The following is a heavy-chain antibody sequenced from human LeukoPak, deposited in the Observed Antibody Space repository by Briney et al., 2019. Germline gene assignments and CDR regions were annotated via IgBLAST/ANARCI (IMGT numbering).Heavy chain of an antibody. D-gene: IGHD3-10*01. CDR1: GYTLTELS. CDR3: ARETPITMVRGVIGY. V-gene: IGHV1-24*01. J-gene: IGHJ4*02. CDR2: FDPEDGET. Sequence: ASVKVSCKVSGYTLTELSMHWVRQAPGKGLEWMGGFDPEDGETIYAQKFQGRVTITRDTSASTAYMELSSLRSEDTAVYYCARETPITMVRGVIGYWGQGTLVTVSS.